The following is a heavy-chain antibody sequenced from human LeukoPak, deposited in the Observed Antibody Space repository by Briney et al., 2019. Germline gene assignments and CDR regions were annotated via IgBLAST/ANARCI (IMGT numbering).Heavy chain of an antibody. V-gene: IGHV4-59*01. D-gene: IGHD6-6*01. CDR1: GGSISSYY. CDR2: IYYSGST. CDR3: ARSASSSSRSAFDI. J-gene: IGHJ3*02. Sequence: SETLSLTCTVSGGSISSYYWSWIRQPPGKGLEWIGYIYYSGSTNYNPSLKSRVTISVDTSKNQFSLKLTSVTAADTAVYYWARSASSSSRSAFDIWGQGTMVTVSS.